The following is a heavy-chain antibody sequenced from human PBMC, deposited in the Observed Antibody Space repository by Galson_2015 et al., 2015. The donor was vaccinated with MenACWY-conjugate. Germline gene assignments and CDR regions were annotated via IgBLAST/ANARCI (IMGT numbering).Heavy chain of an antibody. V-gene: IGHV3-30*18. D-gene: IGHD6-13*01. J-gene: IGHJ6*03. CDR3: VKDWSVPYSPISYYFYMDV. Sequence: SLRLSCAAFGFTFRRFGMHWVRQAPGKGLEWMAVISYDGSNESYADSVKGRFTISRDNSKNTLYLQMNSLRADDTAVYYCVKDWSVPYSPISYYFYMDVWGKGTTVTVSS. CDR1: GFTFRRFG. CDR2: ISYDGSNE.